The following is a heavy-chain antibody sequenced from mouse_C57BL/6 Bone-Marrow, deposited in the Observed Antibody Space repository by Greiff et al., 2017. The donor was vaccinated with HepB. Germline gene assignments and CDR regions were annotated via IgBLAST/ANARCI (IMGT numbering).Heavy chain of an antibody. CDR1: GYTFTSYW. V-gene: IGHV1-55*01. D-gene: IGHD2-2*01. Sequence: VQLQQPGAELVKPGASVKMSCKASGYTFTSYWITWVKQRPGQGLEWIGDIYPGSGSTNYNEKFKSKATLTVDTSSSTAYMQLSSLTSEDSAVYYCARSGSTMVTTGPFDYWGQGTTLTVSS. CDR3: ARSGSTMVTTGPFDY. J-gene: IGHJ2*01. CDR2: IYPGSGST.